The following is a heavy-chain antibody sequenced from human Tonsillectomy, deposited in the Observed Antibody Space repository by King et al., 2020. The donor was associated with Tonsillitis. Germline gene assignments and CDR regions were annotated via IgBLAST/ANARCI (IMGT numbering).Heavy chain of an antibody. J-gene: IGHJ4*02. CDR3: ARDGASYYYDSSGYPFDY. CDR1: GFTFSSYA. Sequence: VQLVESGGGVVQPGRSLRLSCAASGFTFSSYAMHWVRQAPGKGLEWVAVISYDGSNKYYADSVKGRFTISRDNSKNTLYLQMNSLRAEDTAVYYCARDGASYYYDSSGYPFDYWGQGTLVTVSS. D-gene: IGHD3-22*01. CDR2: ISYDGSNK. V-gene: IGHV3-30*01.